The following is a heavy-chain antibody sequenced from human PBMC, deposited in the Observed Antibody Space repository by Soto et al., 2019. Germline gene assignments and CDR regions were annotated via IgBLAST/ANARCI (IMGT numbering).Heavy chain of an antibody. CDR3: ARAGLTYHYYYYGMDV. J-gene: IGHJ6*02. CDR2: INPNSGGT. V-gene: IGHV1-2*04. D-gene: IGHD2-21*01. Sequence: ASVKVSCKASGYTFTGYYMHWVRQAPGQGLEWMGWINPNSGGTNYAQKFQGWVTMTRDTSISTAYMELSRLRSDDAAVYYCARAGLTYHYYYYGMDVWGQGTTVTVSS. CDR1: GYTFTGYY.